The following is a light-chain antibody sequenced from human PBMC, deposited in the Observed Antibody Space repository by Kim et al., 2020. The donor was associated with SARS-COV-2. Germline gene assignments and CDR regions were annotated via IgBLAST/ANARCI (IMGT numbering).Light chain of an antibody. CDR1: QGVSSK. Sequence: EIVLTQSPATLSVSPGERVTLSCRASQGVSSKLIWYQQKRGQAPRLLIFGASTRATGIPARFSGSGSGTEFTLTISSLQSEDFAVYYCQEHNNWPYTFGQGTKLEIK. CDR2: GAS. V-gene: IGKV3-15*01. CDR3: QEHNNWPYT. J-gene: IGKJ2*01.